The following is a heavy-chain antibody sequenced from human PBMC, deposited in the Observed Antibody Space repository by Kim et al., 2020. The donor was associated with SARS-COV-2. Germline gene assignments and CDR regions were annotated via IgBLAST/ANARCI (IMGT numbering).Heavy chain of an antibody. CDR2: INSDGSST. Sequence: GGSLRLFCAASGFTFSSYWMHWVRQAPGKGLVWVSRINSDGSSTSYADSVKGRFTISRDNAKNTLYLQMNSLRAEDTAVYYCAREAARPGPSYYYYYGMDVWGQGTTVTVSS. D-gene: IGHD6-6*01. J-gene: IGHJ6*02. CDR3: AREAARPGPSYYYYYGMDV. V-gene: IGHV3-74*01. CDR1: GFTFSSYW.